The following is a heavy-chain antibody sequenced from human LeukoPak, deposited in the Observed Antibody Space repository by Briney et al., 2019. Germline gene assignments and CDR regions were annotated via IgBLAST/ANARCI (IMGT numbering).Heavy chain of an antibody. D-gene: IGHD6-25*01. V-gene: IGHV3-23*01. J-gene: IGHJ4*02. CDR2: ISGSGGST. CDR3: AKGQRRLLPDY. CDR1: GFTFSNYG. Sequence: GGSLRLTCAASGFTFSNYGMSWVRQAPGKGLEWVSAISGSGGSTYYADSVKGRFTISRDNSKNTLYLQMNSLRAEDTAVYYCAKGQRRLLPDYWGQGTLVTVSS.